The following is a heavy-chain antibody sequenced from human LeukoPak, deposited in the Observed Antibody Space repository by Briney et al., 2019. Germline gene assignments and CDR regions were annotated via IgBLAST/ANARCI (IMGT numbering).Heavy chain of an antibody. V-gene: IGHV1-2*02. D-gene: IGHD4-17*01. Sequence: ASVKVSCKASGYTFTGYYMHWVRQAPGQGLEWMGWINPNSGGTNYAQKFQGRVTMTRDTSISTAYMELSRLRSDDTAVYYCARTSPTVRPVDYWGQGTLVTVSS. CDR2: INPNSGGT. J-gene: IGHJ4*02. CDR3: ARTSPTVRPVDY. CDR1: GYTFTGYY.